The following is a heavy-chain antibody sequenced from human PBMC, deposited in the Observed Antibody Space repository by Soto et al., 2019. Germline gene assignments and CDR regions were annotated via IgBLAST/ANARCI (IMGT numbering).Heavy chain of an antibody. CDR3: ARDYYDSSGYILHDY. J-gene: IGHJ4*02. V-gene: IGHV1-69*13. Sequence: SVKVSCKASGGTFSSYAISWVRHAPGQGLEWMGGIIPIFGTANYAQKFQGRVTITADESTSTAYMELSSLRSEDTAVYYCARDYYDSSGYILHDYWGQGTLVTVSS. CDR1: GGTFSSYA. D-gene: IGHD3-22*01. CDR2: IIPIFGTA.